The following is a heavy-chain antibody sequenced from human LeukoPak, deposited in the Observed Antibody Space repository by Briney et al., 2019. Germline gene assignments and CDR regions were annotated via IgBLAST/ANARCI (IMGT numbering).Heavy chain of an antibody. J-gene: IGHJ4*02. V-gene: IGHV4-39*01. CDR2: IYYSGST. Sequence: SETLSLTCTVSGGSISSSSYYWGWIRQPPGKGLEWIGSIYYSGSTYYNPSLKSRVTISVDTSKNQFSLKLSSVTAADTAVYYCARHEHERIQLWLRSDYWGQGTLVTVSS. CDR3: ARHEHERIQLWLRSDY. D-gene: IGHD5-18*01. CDR1: GGSISSSSYY.